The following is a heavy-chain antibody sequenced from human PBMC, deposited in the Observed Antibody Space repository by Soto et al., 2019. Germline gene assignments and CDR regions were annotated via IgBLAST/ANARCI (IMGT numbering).Heavy chain of an antibody. V-gene: IGHV3-7*05. D-gene: IGHD6-19*01. CDR1: GFTFSSYW. Sequence: EVQLVESGGGLVQPGGSLRLSCAASGFTFSSYWMSWVRQAPGKGLEWVANIKQDGSEKYYVDSVKGRFTISRDNAKNSLYLQMNSLRAEDTAVYYCARVFGYSSGWGRGACDIWGQGTMVTVSA. CDR3: ARVFGYSSGWGRGACDI. J-gene: IGHJ3*02. CDR2: IKQDGSEK.